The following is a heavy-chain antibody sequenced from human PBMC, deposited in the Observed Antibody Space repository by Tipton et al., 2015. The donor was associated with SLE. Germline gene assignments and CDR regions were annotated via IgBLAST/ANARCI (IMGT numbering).Heavy chain of an antibody. CDR3: TTEVVAPGLCDS. V-gene: IGHV4-59*12. Sequence: LSLTCTVSGVSISNYYWTWIRQPPGKGLEWIGSVYFSGNAYYNPSLKSRVTLSVDTSKNQIYLNLTSVTAADAAMYHCTTEVVAPGLCDSWGPGVLVTVSS. CDR1: GVSISNYY. CDR2: VYFSGNA. D-gene: IGHD5-12*01. J-gene: IGHJ4*02.